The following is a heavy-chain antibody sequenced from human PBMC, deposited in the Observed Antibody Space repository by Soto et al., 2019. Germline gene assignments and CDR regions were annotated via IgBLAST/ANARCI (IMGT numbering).Heavy chain of an antibody. D-gene: IGHD1-26*01. CDR3: ARGNMAGAPYYFDY. CDR1: GLIFSSCS. J-gene: IGHJ4*02. V-gene: IGHV3-21*01. Sequence: GALRLSCAASGLIFSSCSMNWVRQAPGKGLEWVSSISSSSSYIYYADSVKDRFTISRDNAKNSLYLQMNSLRAEDTAVYYCARGNMAGAPYYFDYWGQGTLVTVSS. CDR2: ISSSSSYI.